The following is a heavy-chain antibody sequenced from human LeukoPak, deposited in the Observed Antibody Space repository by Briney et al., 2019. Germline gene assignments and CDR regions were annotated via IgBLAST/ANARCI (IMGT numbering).Heavy chain of an antibody. CDR3: ARAQVYDFWSGPRSIDAFDI. CDR2: IYYSGDT. J-gene: IGHJ3*02. V-gene: IGHV4-39*07. Sequence: PSETLSLTCTVSGGSITSSSHYWGWIRQPPGKGLEWIGSIYYSGDTYYNPSLKSRVTISVDTSKNQFSLKLSSVTAADTAVYYCARAQVYDFWSGPRSIDAFDIWGQGTMVTVSS. D-gene: IGHD3-3*01. CDR1: GGSITSSSHY.